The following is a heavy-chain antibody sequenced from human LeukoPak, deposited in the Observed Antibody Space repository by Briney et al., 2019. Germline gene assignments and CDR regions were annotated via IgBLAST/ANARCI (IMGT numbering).Heavy chain of an antibody. D-gene: IGHD2-21*02. Sequence: SVKVSCKASGYTFTSYGISWVRQAPGQGLEWMGGIIPIFGTANYAQKFQGRVTITADESTSTAYMELSSLRSEDTAVYYCARSGDGDWGGNWFDPWGQGTLVTVSS. CDR2: IIPIFGTA. V-gene: IGHV1-69*13. CDR3: ARSGDGDWGGNWFDP. J-gene: IGHJ5*02. CDR1: GYTFTSYG.